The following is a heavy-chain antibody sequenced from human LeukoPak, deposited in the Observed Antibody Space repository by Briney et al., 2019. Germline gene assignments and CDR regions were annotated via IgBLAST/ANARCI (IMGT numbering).Heavy chain of an antibody. V-gene: IGHV4-39*07. J-gene: IGHJ4*02. Sequence: WVRQPPGKGLEWIGSIYYSGSTYYNPSLKSRVTISVDTSKNQFSLKLSSVTAADTAVYYCARDRLPFDYWGQGTLVTVSS. CDR3: ARDRLPFDY. D-gene: IGHD3-16*01. CDR2: IYYSGST.